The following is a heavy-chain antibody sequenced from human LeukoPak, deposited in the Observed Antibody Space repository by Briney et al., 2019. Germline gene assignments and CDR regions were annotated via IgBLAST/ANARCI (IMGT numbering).Heavy chain of an antibody. D-gene: IGHD6-13*01. CDR2: MNPNSGGT. Sequence: ASVKVSCKASGYTFTSYDINWVRQATGQGLEWMGWMNPNSGGTNYAQKFQGRVTMTRDTSISTAYMELSRLRSDDTAVYYCARDSPGYEGLDYWGQGTLVTVSS. CDR1: GYTFTSYD. CDR3: ARDSPGYEGLDY. V-gene: IGHV1-2*02. J-gene: IGHJ4*02.